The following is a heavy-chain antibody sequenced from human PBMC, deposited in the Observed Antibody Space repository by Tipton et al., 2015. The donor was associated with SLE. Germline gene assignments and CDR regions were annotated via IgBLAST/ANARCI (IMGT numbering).Heavy chain of an antibody. D-gene: IGHD3-22*01. CDR1: GFTFSSYG. CDR3: AKDRDFYDSSGSAAFDV. CDR2: ISYDGRNK. V-gene: IGHV3-30*18. Sequence: RSLRLSCAASGFTFSSYGMHWVRQAPGKGLEWVALISYDGRNKYYADSVKGRFTISRDNSINTLYLQMNSLRAEDTAVFYCAKDRDFYDSSGSAAFDVWGQGTMVTVSS. J-gene: IGHJ3*01.